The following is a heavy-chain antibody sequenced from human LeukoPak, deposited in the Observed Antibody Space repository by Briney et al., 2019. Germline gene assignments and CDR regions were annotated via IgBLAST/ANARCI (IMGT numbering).Heavy chain of an antibody. V-gene: IGHV4-59*01. Sequence: SETLSLTCTVSGGSISSYYWSWIRQPPGKGLEWIGYIYYSGSTNYNPSLKSRVTISVDTSKNQFSLKLSSVTAADTAVYYCARVWGDELRYFDWSFYYFDYWGQGTLVTVSS. CDR3: ARVWGDELRYFDWSFYYFDY. J-gene: IGHJ4*02. CDR2: IYYSGST. D-gene: IGHD3-9*01. CDR1: GGSISSYY.